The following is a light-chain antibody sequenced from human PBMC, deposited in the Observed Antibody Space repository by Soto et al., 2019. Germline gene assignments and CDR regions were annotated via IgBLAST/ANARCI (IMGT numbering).Light chain of an antibody. J-gene: IGKJ2*01. CDR3: QQANSFPYT. V-gene: IGKV3-20*01. CDR2: GAS. Sequence: EIVLTQSPGTLSLSPGERATLSCRASQSVSSSYLAWYQQKPGQAPRLLIYGASSRATGIPDRFSGSGSGTDFTLTISRLEPEDFATYYCQQANSFPYTFGQGTKLEMK. CDR1: QSVSSSY.